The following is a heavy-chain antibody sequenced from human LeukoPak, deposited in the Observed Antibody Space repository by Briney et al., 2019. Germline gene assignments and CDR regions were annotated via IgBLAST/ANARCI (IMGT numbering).Heavy chain of an antibody. CDR2: ISGSGGST. D-gene: IGHD1-26*01. CDR1: GFTFSSYA. J-gene: IGHJ4*02. Sequence: GGPLRLSCAASGFTFSSYAMSWVRQAPGKGLEWVSAISGSGGSTYYADSVKGRFTISRDNSKNTLYLQMNSLRAEDTAVYYCAKVEGSYGGYFDYWGQGTLVTVSS. V-gene: IGHV3-23*01. CDR3: AKVEGSYGGYFDY.